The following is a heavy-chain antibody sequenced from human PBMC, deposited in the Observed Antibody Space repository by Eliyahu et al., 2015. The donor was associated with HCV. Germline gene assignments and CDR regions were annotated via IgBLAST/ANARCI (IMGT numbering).Heavy chain of an antibody. J-gene: IGHJ4*02. D-gene: IGHD6-6*01. CDR2: ISWNSGSI. CDR3: AKGPKSSSYYFDY. Sequence: EVQLVESGGGLVQPGRSLXXSCAXSXFXFDDYAMHWVRQAPGKGLEWVXGISWNSGSIGYADSVKGRFTISRDNAKNSLYLQMNSLRAEDTALYYCAKGPKSSSYYFDYWGQGTLVTVSS. CDR1: XFXFDDYA. V-gene: IGHV3-9*01.